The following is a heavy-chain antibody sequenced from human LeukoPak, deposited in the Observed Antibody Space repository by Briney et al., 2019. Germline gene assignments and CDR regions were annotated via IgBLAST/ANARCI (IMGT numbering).Heavy chain of an antibody. CDR1: GFTFSSYG. CDR2: ISYDASNK. CDR3: ARSPHGSSWYYFDY. J-gene: IGHJ4*02. V-gene: IGHV3-30*03. Sequence: PGGSLRLSCAASGFTFSSYGMHWVRQAPGKGLEWVALISYDASNKYYADSVKGRFTISRDNSRNTLYLQMNSLRAEDTAVYYCARSPHGSSWYYFDYWGQGTLVTVSS. D-gene: IGHD6-13*01.